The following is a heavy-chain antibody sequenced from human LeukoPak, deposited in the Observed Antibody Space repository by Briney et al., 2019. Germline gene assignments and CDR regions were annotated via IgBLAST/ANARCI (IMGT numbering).Heavy chain of an antibody. CDR3: VTRYIVATPLDY. CDR1: GYSISSGYY. V-gene: IGHV4-38-2*01. D-gene: IGHD5-12*01. J-gene: IGHJ4*02. CDR2: VYHSGST. Sequence: SETLSLTCAVSGYSISSGYYWGWIRQPPGKGLEWIGSVYHSGSTYYNPSLKSRVTISVDTSKNQFSLKLSSVTAADTAVYYCVTRYIVATPLDYWGQGTLVTVSS.